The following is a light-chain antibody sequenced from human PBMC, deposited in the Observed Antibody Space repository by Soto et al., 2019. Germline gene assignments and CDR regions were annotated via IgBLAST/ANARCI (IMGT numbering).Light chain of an antibody. V-gene: IGLV2-23*01. CDR2: ENS. Sequence: QSALTQPASVSGSPGQSITISCTGTSNDVGSYNLVSWYQQHPGKAPKLMIYENSKRPSGVSNRFSGSKSGNTASLTISGLQAEDEADYYCSSYASSSLVFGGGTKLTVL. CDR3: SSYASSSLV. J-gene: IGLJ2*01. CDR1: SNDVGSYNL.